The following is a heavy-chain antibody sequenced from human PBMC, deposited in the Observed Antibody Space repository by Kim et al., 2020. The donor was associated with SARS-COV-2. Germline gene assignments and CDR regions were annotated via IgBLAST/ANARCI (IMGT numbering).Heavy chain of an antibody. D-gene: IGHD6-13*01. J-gene: IGHJ6*02. Sequence: SVKVSCKASGGTFSSYAISWVRQAPGQGLEWMGGIIPIFGTANYAQKFQGRVTITADESTSTAYMELSSLRSEDTAVYYCARDYGSWYYHYYYYGMDVWGQGTTVTVSS. CDR2: IIPIFGTA. CDR1: GGTFSSYA. V-gene: IGHV1-69*13. CDR3: ARDYGSWYYHYYYYGMDV.